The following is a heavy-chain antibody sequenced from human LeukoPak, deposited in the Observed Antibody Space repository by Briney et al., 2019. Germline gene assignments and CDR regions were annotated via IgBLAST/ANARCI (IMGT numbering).Heavy chain of an antibody. CDR3: AKDSRLVVPAAHSHY. CDR2: ISHSGST. V-gene: IGHV4-34*01. CDR1: GGSFSDYY. D-gene: IGHD2-2*01. Sequence: SGTLSLTCAVYGGSFSDYYWSWIRQPPGKGLEWIGEISHSGSTNYNPSLKSRVTVSVDTSKNQFSLNLNSVTAADTAVHYCAKDSRLVVPAAHSHYWGQGTLVTVSS. J-gene: IGHJ4*02.